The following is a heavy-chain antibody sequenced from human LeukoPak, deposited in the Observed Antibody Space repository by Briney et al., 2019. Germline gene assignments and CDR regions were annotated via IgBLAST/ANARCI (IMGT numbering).Heavy chain of an antibody. D-gene: IGHD2-2*01. J-gene: IGHJ4*02. CDR1: GGSISSYY. V-gene: IGHV4-4*07. CDR3: ARSSSSLDRYCSSTSCPFHYFDY. CDR2: IYTSGST. Sequence: PSETLSLTCTVSGGSISSYYWSWIRQPAGKGLEWIGRIYTSGSTNYNPSLKSRVTMSVDTSKNQFSLKLSSVTAADTAVYYCARSSSSLDRYCSSTSCPFHYFDYWGQGTLVTVSS.